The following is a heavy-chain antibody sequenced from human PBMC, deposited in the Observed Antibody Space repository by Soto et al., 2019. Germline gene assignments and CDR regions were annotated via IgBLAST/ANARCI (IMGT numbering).Heavy chain of an antibody. CDR1: GYTFTGYY. CDR3: ARDPLTTVGLGV. Sequence: ASVKVSCKASGYTFTGYYMHWVRQAPGQGLGWMGWINPNSGGTNYAQKFQGRVTMTRDTSISTAYMELSRLRSDDTAVYCCARDPLTTVGLGVWGQGTKVSVSS. J-gene: IGHJ6*02. V-gene: IGHV1-2*02. D-gene: IGHD4-17*01. CDR2: INPNSGGT.